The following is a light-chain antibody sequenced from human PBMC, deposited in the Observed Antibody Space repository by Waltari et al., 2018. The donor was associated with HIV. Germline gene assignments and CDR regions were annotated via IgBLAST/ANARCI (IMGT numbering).Light chain of an antibody. CDR1: SGDVGSYDY. Sequence: QSTLTQPHLVSGSPGQPVTLPCTGTSGDVGSYDYVSWYQHHPGEAPKLMIYNVTQRPSGVPDRFSGSKSGDTASLTISGLQAEDEADYFCCSYAGRYTYVFGTGTKVTVL. CDR3: CSYAGRYTYV. J-gene: IGLJ1*01. V-gene: IGLV2-11*01. CDR2: NVT.